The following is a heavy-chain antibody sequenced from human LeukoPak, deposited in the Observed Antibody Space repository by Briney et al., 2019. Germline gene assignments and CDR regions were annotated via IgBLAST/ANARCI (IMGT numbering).Heavy chain of an antibody. CDR3: ARVGYSGWNLEY. CDR2: INQAGSVQ. Sequence: QTGGSLRLSXAASGFTFRSYWMSWVRQAPGKGLEWVANINQAGSVQYYVDSVKGRFTISRDDAKNSLYVQMNSLRDEDTAVYYCARVGYSGWNLEYWGQGTLVTVSS. V-gene: IGHV3-7*01. J-gene: IGHJ4*02. D-gene: IGHD5-12*01. CDR1: GFTFRSYW.